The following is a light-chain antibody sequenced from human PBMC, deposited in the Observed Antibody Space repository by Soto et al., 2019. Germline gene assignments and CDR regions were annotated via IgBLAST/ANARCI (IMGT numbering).Light chain of an antibody. Sequence: QSALPQPASVSGSLGQSVTISFTGSTSEVGGYDYVSWFQQHPGKAPQLIIFEVFNRPSGVSSRFSGSKSGYTASLTISVLQAEDEADYYCCSYTDNATPVFGVGTKLTVL. V-gene: IGLV2-14*01. CDR1: TSEVGGYDY. CDR2: EVF. CDR3: CSYTDNATPV. J-gene: IGLJ2*01.